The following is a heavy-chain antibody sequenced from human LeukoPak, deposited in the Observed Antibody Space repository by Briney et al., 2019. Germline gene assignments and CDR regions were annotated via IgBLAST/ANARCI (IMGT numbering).Heavy chain of an antibody. J-gene: IGHJ4*02. D-gene: IGHD2/OR15-2a*01. CDR3: AKGPKYYLTPATTNFDY. CDR1: GFTFSSYG. V-gene: IGHV3-30*18. Sequence: GGSLRLSCAASGFTFSSYGMHWVRQAPGKGLEWAAVISYDGSKKYYADSVTGRFTISRDNSKNTLYLQMNGLRPEDTAVFYCAKGPKYYLTPATTNFDYWGQGTLVTVSS. CDR2: ISYDGSKK.